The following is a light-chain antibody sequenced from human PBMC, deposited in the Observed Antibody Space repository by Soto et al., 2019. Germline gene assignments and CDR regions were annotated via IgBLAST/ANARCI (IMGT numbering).Light chain of an antibody. Sequence: DIQMTQSPSTLSASVGDRVTITCRASQNVTTWLAWYQHKPGKAPKLLLYDVSNLESGVPSRFSGSGSGTEFTLTISSLQSDDFATYFCQQYDSYRTFGQVTKVEIK. J-gene: IGKJ1*01. CDR3: QQYDSYRT. V-gene: IGKV1-5*01. CDR1: QNVTTW. CDR2: DVS.